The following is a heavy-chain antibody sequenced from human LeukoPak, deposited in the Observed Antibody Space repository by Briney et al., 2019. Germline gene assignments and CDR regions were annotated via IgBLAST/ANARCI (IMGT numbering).Heavy chain of an antibody. CDR1: GYTLTELS. CDR3: ATADASVVRGVISGMDV. Sequence: SVKVSCKVSGYTLTELSMHWVRRAPGKGLEWTGDFDPEDGETLYAQKFQGRVTMTEDTSTDTAYMELSSLRSEDTAVYYCATADASVVRGVISGMDVWGKGTTVTVSS. V-gene: IGHV1-24*01. D-gene: IGHD3-10*01. J-gene: IGHJ6*04. CDR2: FDPEDGET.